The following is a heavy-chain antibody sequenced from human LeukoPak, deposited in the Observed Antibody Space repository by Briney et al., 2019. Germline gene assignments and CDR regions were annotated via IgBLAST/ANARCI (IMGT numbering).Heavy chain of an antibody. J-gene: IGHJ4*02. Sequence: SETLSLTCAVYGGSFNNYYWSWLRQPPGKGLEWIGEISHSGSTNYNPSLKSRVTVSLDTSKNQFSLKLGSVTATDTAVYYCARGFSHWGQGTLVTVSS. CDR3: ARGFSH. V-gene: IGHV4-34*01. CDR1: GGSFNNYY. CDR2: ISHSGST.